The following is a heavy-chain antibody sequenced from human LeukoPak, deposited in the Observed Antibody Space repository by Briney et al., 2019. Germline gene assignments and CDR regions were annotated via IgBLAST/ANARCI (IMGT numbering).Heavy chain of an antibody. CDR2: FDPEDGET. J-gene: IGHJ4*02. V-gene: IGHV1-24*01. D-gene: IGHD3-16*01. Sequence: ASVKVSCKASGYTFTNYGITWLRQAPGQGLEWMGGFDPEDGETIYAQKFQGRVTMTEDTSTDTAYMELSSLRSEDTAVYYCATWGFDYWGQGTLVTVSS. CDR3: ATWGFDY. CDR1: GYTFTNYG.